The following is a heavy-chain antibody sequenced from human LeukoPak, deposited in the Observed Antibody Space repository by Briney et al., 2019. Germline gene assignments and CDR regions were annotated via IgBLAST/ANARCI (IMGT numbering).Heavy chain of an antibody. CDR3: VRGYSSGYRLDY. J-gene: IGHJ4*02. CDR2: INSDGITT. D-gene: IGHD3-22*01. V-gene: IGHV3-74*01. CDR1: GFTFSNYW. Sequence: PGGSLRLSCAVSGFTFSNYWMHWVRQAPGKGLVWVSRINSDGITTSYADSVKGRFTISRDNAKSTLYLQMNNLRVEDAAVYYCVRGYSSGYRLDYWGQGTLVTVSS.